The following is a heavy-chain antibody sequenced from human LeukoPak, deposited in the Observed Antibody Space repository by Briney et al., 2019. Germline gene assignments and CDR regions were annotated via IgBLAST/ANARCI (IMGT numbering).Heavy chain of an antibody. V-gene: IGHV4-38-2*01. CDR1: GYSISSGYY. D-gene: IGHD3-22*01. J-gene: IGHJ6*03. CDR3: ARGQGTSGYYYVSHYYYMDV. CDR2: IYHSGST. Sequence: PSETLSLTCAVSGYSISSGYYWGWTRQPPGKGLEWIGSIYHSGSTYYNPSLKSRVTISVDTSKNQFSLKLSSVTAADTAVYYCARGQGTSGYYYVSHYYYMDVWGKGTRVTVSS.